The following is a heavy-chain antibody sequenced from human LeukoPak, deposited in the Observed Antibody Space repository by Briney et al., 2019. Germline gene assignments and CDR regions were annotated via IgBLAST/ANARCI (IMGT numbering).Heavy chain of an antibody. V-gene: IGHV3-30*01. J-gene: IGHJ4*02. CDR2: IAYEGTIR. D-gene: IGHD3-22*01. Sequence: PGGSLRLSCAASGFLFSSSAIHWVRQAPGKGLEWVAGIAYEGTIRNYADSVRGRFIISRDNSKNTPYLQMNSLRAEDTAVYYCATYYYDSGTDYWGQGTLVTVSS. CDR1: GFLFSSSA. CDR3: ATYYYDSGTDY.